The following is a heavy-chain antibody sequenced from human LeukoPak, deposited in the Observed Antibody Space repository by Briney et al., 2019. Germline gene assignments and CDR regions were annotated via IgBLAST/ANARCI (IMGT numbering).Heavy chain of an antibody. D-gene: IGHD3-10*01. CDR2: IYSGGST. CDR1: GFTFSSYA. V-gene: IGHV3-53*01. CDR3: ARGLGPGDY. Sequence: GGSLRLSCAASGFTFSSYAMSWVRQAPGKGLEWVSVIYSGGSTYYADSVKGRFTISRDNSKNTLYLQMNSLRAEDTAVYYCARGLGPGDYWGQGTLVTVSS. J-gene: IGHJ4*02.